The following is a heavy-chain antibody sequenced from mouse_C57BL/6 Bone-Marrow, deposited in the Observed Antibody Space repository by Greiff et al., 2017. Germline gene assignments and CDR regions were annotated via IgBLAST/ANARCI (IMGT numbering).Heavy chain of an antibody. Sequence: VQLQQSGAELVRPGTSVKMSCKASGYTFTNYWIGWAKQRPGHGLEWIGDIYPGGGYTNYNVKFKGKATLTADKSSSTAYMQFSSLTSEDSAIYYCARGEGYDYWGQGTTLTVSS. CDR1: GYTFTNYW. V-gene: IGHV1-63*01. CDR2: IYPGGGYT. J-gene: IGHJ2*01. D-gene: IGHD2-13*01. CDR3: ARGEGYDY.